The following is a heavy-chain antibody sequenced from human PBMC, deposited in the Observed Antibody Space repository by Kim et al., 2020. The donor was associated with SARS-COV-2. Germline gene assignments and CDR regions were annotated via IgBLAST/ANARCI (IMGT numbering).Heavy chain of an antibody. CDR3: ARRMDD. CDR1: GFTFSNYG. Sequence: GGSLRLSCAASGFTFSNYGMNWVRQAPGKGLEWVAYIKPDGSEKNYLDSVKGRFTISRDYAKKSVFLQMNTLRAEDTAVYYCARRMDDWGQGTTVTVSS. V-gene: IGHV3-7*03. J-gene: IGHJ6*02. CDR2: IKPDGSEK.